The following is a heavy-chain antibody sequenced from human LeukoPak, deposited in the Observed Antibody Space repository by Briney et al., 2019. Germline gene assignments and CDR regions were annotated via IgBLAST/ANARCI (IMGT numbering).Heavy chain of an antibody. CDR1: GFTFSSYG. J-gene: IGHJ4*02. Sequence: QPGGSLRLSCAASGFTFSSYGMHWVRQAPGKGLEWVAVISYDGSNKYYADSVKGRFTISRDNSKDTLYLQMNSLRAEDTAVYYCATDRNSGKYYDYWGQGTLVTVSS. CDR3: ATDRNSGKYYDY. V-gene: IGHV3-30*03. D-gene: IGHD1-26*01. CDR2: ISYDGSNK.